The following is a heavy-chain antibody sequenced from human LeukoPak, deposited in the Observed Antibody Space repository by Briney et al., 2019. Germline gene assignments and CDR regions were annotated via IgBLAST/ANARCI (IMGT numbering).Heavy chain of an antibody. CDR1: GFTFSSYG. D-gene: IGHD4-17*01. CDR2: IWYDGSNK. V-gene: IGHV3-33*01. CDR3: ARSFIIYGDHEGMDV. Sequence: GRSLRLPCAASGFTFSSYGMHWVRQAPGKGLEWVAVIWYDGSNKYYADSVKGRFTISRDNSKKTLSLQMNSLRAEDTAVYYCARSFIIYGDHEGMDVWGQGTTVTVSS. J-gene: IGHJ6*02.